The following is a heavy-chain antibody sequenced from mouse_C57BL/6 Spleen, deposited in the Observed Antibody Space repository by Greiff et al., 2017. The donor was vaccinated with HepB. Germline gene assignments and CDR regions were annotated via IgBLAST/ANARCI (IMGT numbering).Heavy chain of an antibody. J-gene: IGHJ3*01. CDR2: ISSGSSTI. CDR1: GFTFSDYG. V-gene: IGHV5-17*01. CDR3: ARDYSNYPSFAY. Sequence: EVHLVESGGGLVKPGGSLKLSCAASGFTFSDYGMHWVRQAPEKGLEWVAYISSGSSTIYYADTVKGRFTISRDNAKNTLFLQMTSLRSEDTAMYYCARDYSNYPSFAYWGQGTLVTVSA. D-gene: IGHD2-5*01.